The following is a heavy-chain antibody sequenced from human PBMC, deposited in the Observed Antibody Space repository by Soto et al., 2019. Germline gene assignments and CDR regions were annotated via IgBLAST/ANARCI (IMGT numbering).Heavy chain of an antibody. J-gene: IGHJ5*01. CDR1: GFTFSDSY. Sequence: GSLRRACSASGFTFSDSYMSGIRQAPGKGLEWVSQISSGGSYTKYADSVKGRFTISRDSAKNSLYLQMSSLRAEDTAVYYCARESASSFDSWGQGALVTVYS. CDR3: ARESASSFDS. V-gene: IGHV3-11*06. CDR2: ISSGGSYT.